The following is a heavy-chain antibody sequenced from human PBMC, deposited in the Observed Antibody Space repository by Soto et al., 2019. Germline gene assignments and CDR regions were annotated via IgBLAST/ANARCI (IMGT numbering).Heavy chain of an antibody. CDR3: ARERGRQYEPLTGYYRAPYYGMEV. J-gene: IGHJ6*01. D-gene: IGHD3-9*01. V-gene: IGHV4-30-4*01. Sequence: SETLSLTCTVSGGSISSGDYYWTWIRQPPGKGLEWIGYTYSGVNMYYNPSLKSRVNISVDTSKNQFSLNLISVTAADTAVYYCARERGRQYEPLTGYYRAPYYGMEVWGQGTMVTVS. CDR1: GGSISSGDYY. CDR2: TYSGVNM.